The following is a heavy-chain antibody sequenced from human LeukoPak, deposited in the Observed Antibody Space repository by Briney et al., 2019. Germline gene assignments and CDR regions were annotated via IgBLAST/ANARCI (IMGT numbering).Heavy chain of an antibody. J-gene: IGHJ4*02. V-gene: IGHV6-1*01. CDR1: GDSVSSNSAA. Sequence: SQTLSLTCAISGDSVSSNSAAWSWISQSPSRGLEWLGRTYYRSKWYNDYAVSVKSRITINPDTSKNQFSLQLNSVTPEDTAVYYCARDLYSSGWWGVDYWGLGTLVTVSS. CDR2: TYYRSKWYN. D-gene: IGHD6-19*01. CDR3: ARDLYSSGWWGVDY.